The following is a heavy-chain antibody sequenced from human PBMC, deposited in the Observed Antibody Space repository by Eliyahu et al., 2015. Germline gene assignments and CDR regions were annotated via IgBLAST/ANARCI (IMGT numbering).Heavy chain of an antibody. CDR2: TYYRSKWYN. J-gene: IGHJ4*02. Sequence: VQLQQXGPGLVKPSQTLXXXCAISGDRXSSNXAAWNWIRQSPSRGLEWLGRTYYRSKWYNDYAVSVKSRITINPDTSKNQFSLQLNSVTPEDTAVYYCARGPYYFDYWGQGTLVTVSS. V-gene: IGHV6-1*01. CDR1: GDRXSSNXAA. CDR3: ARGPYYFDY.